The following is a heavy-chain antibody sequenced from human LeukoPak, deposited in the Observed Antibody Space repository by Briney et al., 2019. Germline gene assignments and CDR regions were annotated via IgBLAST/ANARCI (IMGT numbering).Heavy chain of an antibody. V-gene: IGHV4-39*01. CDR3: ARTPTPYCGGDCYDFDY. CDR2: IYYSGST. CDR1: GGSISSSIYY. J-gene: IGHJ4*02. Sequence: PSETLSLTCTVSGGSISSSIYYWGWIRQPPGKGLEWIGSIYYSGSTYYNPSLKSRVTISVDTSKNQFSLKLSSVTAADTAVYYCARTPTPYCGGDCYDFDYWGQGTLVTVSS. D-gene: IGHD2-21*02.